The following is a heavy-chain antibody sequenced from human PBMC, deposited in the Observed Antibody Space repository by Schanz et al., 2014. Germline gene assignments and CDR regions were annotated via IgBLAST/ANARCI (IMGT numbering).Heavy chain of an antibody. CDR2: ISNHGLNT. V-gene: IGHV3-30*03. Sequence: VQLEESGGGLVKPGGSLKLSCAASRLNFNNAWMHWVRQAPGKGLEWVAAISNHGLNTYFGDSVKGRFTISRDNSRNTVFLQMNSLKPEDMAIYYCARVETFNYDDITLYHHFFDPWGQGTLVTVSS. J-gene: IGHJ5*02. CDR3: ARVETFNYDDITLYHHFFDP. D-gene: IGHD3-16*01. CDR1: RLNFNNAW.